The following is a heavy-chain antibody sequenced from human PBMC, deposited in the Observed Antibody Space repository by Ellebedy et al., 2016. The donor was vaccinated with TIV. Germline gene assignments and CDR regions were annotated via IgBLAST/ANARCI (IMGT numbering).Heavy chain of an antibody. CDR2: INPGNRNT. D-gene: IGHD6-19*01. V-gene: IGHV1-3*01. CDR1: GYTFTSYA. CDR3: ARAFRYTTGWYNHEAFDI. Sequence: ASVKVSXXASGYTFTSYAIHWVRQAPGQRLEWMGWINPGNRNTKYSQKFQGRVTITRDTSANTASVELSSLTSEDTAVYYCARAFRYTTGWYNHEAFDIWGQGTRVTVS. J-gene: IGHJ3*02.